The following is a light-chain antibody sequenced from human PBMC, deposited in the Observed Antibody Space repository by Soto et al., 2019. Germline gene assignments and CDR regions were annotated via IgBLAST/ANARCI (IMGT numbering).Light chain of an antibody. Sequence: QSALTQPPSASGSPGQSVTISCTGTSNDVGGYNYVSWYQQHPGRAPKLMIYDVTKRPSGVPDRFSGSKSGNTASLTVSGLQVEDEADYYCNSYAGTYNLAVFGGGTKLTVL. CDR3: NSYAGTYNLAV. J-gene: IGLJ2*01. CDR1: SNDVGGYNY. V-gene: IGLV2-8*01. CDR2: DVT.